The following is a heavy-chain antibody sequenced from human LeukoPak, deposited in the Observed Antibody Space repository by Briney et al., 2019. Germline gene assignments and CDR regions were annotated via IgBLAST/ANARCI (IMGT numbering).Heavy chain of an antibody. CDR3: ARHFAMDYYGSGSYYRSWFDP. CDR1: GGSISSSSYY. J-gene: IGHJ5*02. D-gene: IGHD3-10*01. CDR2: IYYSGST. Sequence: PSETLSLTCTVSGGSISSSSYYWGWIRQPPGKGLEWIGSIYYSGSTYYNPSLKSRVTISVDTSKNQFSLKLSSVTAADTAVCYCARHFAMDYYGSGSYYRSWFDPWSQGTLVTVSS. V-gene: IGHV4-39*01.